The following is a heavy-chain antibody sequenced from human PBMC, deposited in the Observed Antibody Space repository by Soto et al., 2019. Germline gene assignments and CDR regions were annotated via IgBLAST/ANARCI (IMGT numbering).Heavy chain of an antibody. D-gene: IGHD3-22*01. Sequence: QVQLQQWGAGLLKPSETLSLTCAVYGGSFSGYYWSWIRQPPGKGLEWIGEINHSGSTNYNPSLTSRVTISVSTSKNQFFMTLSSVTAADTALYYCARGGSGYYDSSGYYAPYYFDYWGQGTPVTVSS. CDR1: GGSFSGYY. CDR2: INHSGST. J-gene: IGHJ4*02. CDR3: ARGGSGYYDSSGYYAPYYFDY. V-gene: IGHV4-34*01.